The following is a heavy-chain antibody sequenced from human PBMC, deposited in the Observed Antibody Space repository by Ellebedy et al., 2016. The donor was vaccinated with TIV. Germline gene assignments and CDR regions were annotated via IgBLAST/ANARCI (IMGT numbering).Heavy chain of an antibody. CDR2: INHSGST. D-gene: IGHD1-26*01. CDR1: GGSFSGYY. Sequence: MPSETLSLTCAVYGGSFSGYYWSWIRQPPGKGLEWIGEINHSGSTNYNPSLKSRVTISVDTSKNQFSLKLSSVTAADTAVSYCARGGVVGATPNDYWGQGTLVTVSS. CDR3: ARGGVVGATPNDY. V-gene: IGHV4-34*01. J-gene: IGHJ4*02.